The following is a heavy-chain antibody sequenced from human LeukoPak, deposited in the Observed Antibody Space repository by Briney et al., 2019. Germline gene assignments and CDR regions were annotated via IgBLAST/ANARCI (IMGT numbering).Heavy chain of an antibody. J-gene: IGHJ5*02. CDR1: GLTFSRKG. Sequence: GGSLRLSCAASGLTFSRKGMHWLRQAPGKALEWLAFIQYDGSYKYYADSVKGRFTVSRDNSKNTLYLQMNILRPEDTAVYYCAREVSTQAIHGFDPWGQGTLVTVSS. CDR3: AREVSTQAIHGFDP. CDR2: IQYDGSYK. D-gene: IGHD2-21*01. V-gene: IGHV3-30*02.